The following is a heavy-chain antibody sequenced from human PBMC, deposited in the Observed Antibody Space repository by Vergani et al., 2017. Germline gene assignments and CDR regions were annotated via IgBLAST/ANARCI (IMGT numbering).Heavy chain of an antibody. V-gene: IGHV3-23*01. D-gene: IGHD5-24*01. CDR2: ISGSGGST. J-gene: IGHJ4*02. CDR1: GFTFSSYA. CDR3: GRGSDNYN. Sequence: EVQLLESGGGLVQPGGSLRLSCAASGFTFSSYAMSWVRQAPGKGLEWGSAISGSGGSTCYADSVKGRFTISRDNSKNTLYLQMNSLRAEDTAVYYCGRGSDNYNWGQGTLVTVSS.